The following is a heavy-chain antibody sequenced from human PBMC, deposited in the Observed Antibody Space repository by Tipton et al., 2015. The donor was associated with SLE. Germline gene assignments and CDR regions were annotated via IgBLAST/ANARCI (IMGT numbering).Heavy chain of an antibody. D-gene: IGHD1-26*01. CDR3: ARGYSGSYSNYFDY. CDR1: GFTVSSNY. CDR2: IYSGGST. Sequence: GSLRLSCAASGFTVSSNYMSWVRQAPGKGLEWVSVIYSGGSTYYADSVKGRFTISRDNSKNTLYLQMNSLRAEDTAVYYCARGYSGSYSNYFDYWGQGTLVTVSS. J-gene: IGHJ4*02. V-gene: IGHV3-53*01.